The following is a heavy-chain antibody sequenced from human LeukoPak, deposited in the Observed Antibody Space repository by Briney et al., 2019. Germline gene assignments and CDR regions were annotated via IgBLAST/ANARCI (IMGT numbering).Heavy chain of an antibody. CDR2: ISGSGTTM. Sequence: GGCLRLSCAASGFTFSEYSMTWVRQAPGKGLEWLSYISGSGTTMDYADSVKGRFTISRDNAKNSLYLQMNSLRAEDTAVYYCARTSIAVAGGDYWGQGTLVTVSS. D-gene: IGHD6-19*01. CDR1: GFTFSEYS. CDR3: ARTSIAVAGGDY. V-gene: IGHV3-11*04. J-gene: IGHJ4*02.